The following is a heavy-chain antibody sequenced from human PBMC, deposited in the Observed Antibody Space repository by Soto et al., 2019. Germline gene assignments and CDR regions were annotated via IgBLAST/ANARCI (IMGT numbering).Heavy chain of an antibody. CDR2: IKTSGDTT. Sequence: PGGSLRLSCAASGFAFSNCAMGWVRQAPGKGLEWVSTIKTSGDTTFYADPVKGRFTTSRDDSKNTLYLQMNSLRAEDTATYYCTKDVTGDIGADFWGQGTPVTVSS. D-gene: IGHD2-21*02. CDR3: TKDVTGDIGADF. J-gene: IGHJ4*02. V-gene: IGHV3-23*05. CDR1: GFAFSNCA.